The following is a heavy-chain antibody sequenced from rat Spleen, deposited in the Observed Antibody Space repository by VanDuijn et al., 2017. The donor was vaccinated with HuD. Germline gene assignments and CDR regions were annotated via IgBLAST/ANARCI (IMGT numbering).Heavy chain of an antibody. CDR2: IQSGGST. V-gene: IGHV2-19*01. CDR1: GFSLTDYS. J-gene: IGHJ2*01. CDR3: TRSSGDY. D-gene: IGHD4-3*01. Sequence: QVQLKESGPGLVQPSQTLSLTCTVSGFSLTDYSVHWVRQPPGKGLEWMGRIQSGGSTDYNSALKSRLSISRDTSKSQVFLKMNRLQTEGTAIYFCTRSSGDYWGQGVMVTVSS.